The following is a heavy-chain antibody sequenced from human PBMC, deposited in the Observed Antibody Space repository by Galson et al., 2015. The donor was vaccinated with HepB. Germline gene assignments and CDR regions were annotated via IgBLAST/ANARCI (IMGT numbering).Heavy chain of an antibody. V-gene: IGHV1-2*06. CDR1: QYTFTGYF. D-gene: IGHD3-10*01. CDR2: MNPDSGGT. J-gene: IGHJ3*02. CDR3: ARERQRGASDI. Sequence: SVKVSCKASQYTFTGYFMHWVRQAPGQGLEWMGRMNPDSGGTDYAQKFQGRVTMTRDTSISTAYMELSGLRSDDTAVYYCARERQRGASDIWGQGTMVTVSS.